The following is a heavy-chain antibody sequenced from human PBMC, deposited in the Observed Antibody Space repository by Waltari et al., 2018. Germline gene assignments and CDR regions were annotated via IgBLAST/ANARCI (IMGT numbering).Heavy chain of an antibody. CDR3: TRRRYYDSSGMEDY. CDR2: IRSKANSYAT. CDR1: GFTFSGWA. Sequence: EVQLVESGGGLVQPGGSLKLSCAASGFTFSGWAMHRVRRASGKGPEWVGRIRSKANSYATAYAASVKGRFTISRDDSKNTAYLQMNSLKTEDTAVYYCTRRRYYDSSGMEDYWGQGTLVTVSS. J-gene: IGHJ4*02. D-gene: IGHD3-22*01. V-gene: IGHV3-73*02.